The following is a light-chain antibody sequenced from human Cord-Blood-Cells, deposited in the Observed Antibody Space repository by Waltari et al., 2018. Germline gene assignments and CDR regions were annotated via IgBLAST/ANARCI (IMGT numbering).Light chain of an antibody. CDR1: SSDVGGYNY. V-gene: IGLV2-14*01. CDR2: YVS. CDR3: SSYTSSSTLV. Sequence: QSALTQPASVSGSPGQSITISCTGTSSDVGGYNYVSWYQQHPVKAPKLMIYYVSNRPSGVSKRFSGSKSGDTASLTISGLQAEDEADYYCSSYTSSSTLVFGGGTKLTVL. J-gene: IGLJ2*01.